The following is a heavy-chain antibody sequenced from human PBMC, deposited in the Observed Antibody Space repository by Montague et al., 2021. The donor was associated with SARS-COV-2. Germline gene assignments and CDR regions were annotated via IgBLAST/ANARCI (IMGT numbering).Heavy chain of an antibody. CDR2: INHSGST. J-gene: IGHJ4*02. V-gene: IGHV4-34*01. D-gene: IGHD5-12*01. CDR3: AREVGRGYSGYEGEY. Sequence: SETLSLTCAVYGGSFSGYYWSWIRQPPGKGLEWIGEINHSGSTNYNPSLKIRVTISVDTSKNQFSLKLSSVTAADTAVYYCAREVGRGYSGYEGEYWGQGTLVTVSS. CDR1: GGSFSGYY.